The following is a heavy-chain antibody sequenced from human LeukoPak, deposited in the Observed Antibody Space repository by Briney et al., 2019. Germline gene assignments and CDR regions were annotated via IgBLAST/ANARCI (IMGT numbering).Heavy chain of an antibody. D-gene: IGHD3-22*01. J-gene: IGHJ3*02. V-gene: IGHV3-48*01. CDR3: VRDHHRRLYDSQARDTFDI. Sequence: GGTLRLSCVASGFSFSSDGMSWVRQAPGKGLEWVSYISSSSSTMYYAASVKGRFSISRDNAQNSLYLQMNSLRAEDTAVYYCVRDHHRRLYDSQARDTFDIWGQGTMVTVSS. CDR1: GFSFSSDG. CDR2: ISSSSSTM.